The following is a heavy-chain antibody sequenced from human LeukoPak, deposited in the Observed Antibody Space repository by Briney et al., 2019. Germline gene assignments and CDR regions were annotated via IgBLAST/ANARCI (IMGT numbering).Heavy chain of an antibody. Sequence: ASVKVSCKASGYTFTSYGISWVRQAPGQGLEWMGWISAYNGNTNYAQKLQGRVTMTTVTSTSTAYMELRSLRSDDTAVYYCARESPSGYYGYFDYWGQGTLVTVSS. CDR3: ARESPSGYYGYFDY. J-gene: IGHJ4*02. V-gene: IGHV1-18*01. CDR1: GYTFTSYG. CDR2: ISAYNGNT. D-gene: IGHD3-3*01.